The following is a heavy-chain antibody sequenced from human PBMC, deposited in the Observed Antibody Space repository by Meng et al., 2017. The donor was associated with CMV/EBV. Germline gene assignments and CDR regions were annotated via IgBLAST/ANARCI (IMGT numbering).Heavy chain of an antibody. D-gene: IGHD2-8*01. CDR2: ISYDGSNK. V-gene: IGHV3-30-3*01. CDR3: ARDTYCTNGVCYVEGFDY. CDR1: GFTFSSYA. Sequence: GGSLRLSCAASGFTFSSYAMHSVRQAPGKGLEWVAVISYDGSNKYYADSVKGRFTISRDNSKNTLYLQMNSLRAEDTAVYYCARDTYCTNGVCYVEGFDYWGQGTLVTVSS. J-gene: IGHJ4*02.